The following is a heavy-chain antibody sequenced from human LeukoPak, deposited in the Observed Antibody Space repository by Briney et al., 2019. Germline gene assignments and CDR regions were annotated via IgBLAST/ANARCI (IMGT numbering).Heavy chain of an antibody. Sequence: GGSLRLSCAASGFTFSSYAMSWVRQAPGKGLEWVSVIYSGGSTYYADSVKGRFTISRDNSKNTLYLQMNSLRAEDTAVYYCARDGSYYRGAAFDIWGQGTMVTVSS. CDR1: GFTFSSYA. D-gene: IGHD1-26*01. CDR3: ARDGSYYRGAAFDI. V-gene: IGHV3-66*01. J-gene: IGHJ3*02. CDR2: IYSGGST.